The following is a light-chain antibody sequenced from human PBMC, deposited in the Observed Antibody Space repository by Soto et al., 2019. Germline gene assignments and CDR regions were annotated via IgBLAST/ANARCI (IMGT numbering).Light chain of an antibody. V-gene: IGLV2-14*02. J-gene: IGLJ1*01. CDR2: EVN. Sequence: QSVLTQPASVSGSPGQSITISCTGTSGDVGNYNLVSWYQQHPGKAPRLMIYEVNKWPSGVSNRFSGSKSGNTASLTISGLQAEDEADYYCSSYTTSNTRQIVFGTGTKVTV. CDR1: SGDVGNYNL. CDR3: SSYTTSNTRQIV.